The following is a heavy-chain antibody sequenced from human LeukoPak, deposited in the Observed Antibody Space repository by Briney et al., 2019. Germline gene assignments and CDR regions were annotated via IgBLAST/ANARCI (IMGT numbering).Heavy chain of an antibody. J-gene: IGHJ3*02. CDR3: AKEGDYYGSGSYRDGFDI. Sequence: GGSLRLSCAASGFTFSSYGMHWVCQAPGKGLDWVAFVRDDGSNKYYADSVKGRFTISRDSFKITLYLQMNSLRPEDTAVYYCAKEGDYYGSGSYRDGFDIWGQGTRATVSS. CDR2: VRDDGSNK. D-gene: IGHD3-10*01. CDR1: GFTFSSYG. V-gene: IGHV3-30*02.